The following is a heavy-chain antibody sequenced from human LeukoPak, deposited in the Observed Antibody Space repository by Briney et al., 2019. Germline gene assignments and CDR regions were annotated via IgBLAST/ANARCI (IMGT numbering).Heavy chain of an antibody. CDR3: ARDYSSFATVTHDAFDI. D-gene: IGHD4-11*01. J-gene: IGHJ3*02. CDR2: IYYSGST. Sequence: SETLSLTCTVSGGSISSSSYYWGWIRQPPGKGLEWIGSIYYSGSTYYNPSLKGRVTISVDTSKNQFSLKLSSVTAADTAVYYCARDYSSFATVTHDAFDIWGQGTMVTVSS. CDR1: GGSISSSSYY. V-gene: IGHV4-39*07.